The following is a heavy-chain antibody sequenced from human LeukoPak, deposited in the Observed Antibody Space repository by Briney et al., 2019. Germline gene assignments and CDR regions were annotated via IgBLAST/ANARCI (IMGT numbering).Heavy chain of an antibody. D-gene: IGHD2-21*02. CDR1: GFSFSYSW. V-gene: IGHV3-15*01. CDR2: IKSETDGATT. CDR3: ARDSAYCGGDCYFDY. Sequence: TGGSLRLSCAASGFSFSYSWMSWVRQAPGKGLEWLGHIKSETDGATTDYAAPVKGRVSISRDDSKKMLYLQMNSLRAEDTAVYYCARDSAYCGGDCYFDYWGQGTLVTVSS. J-gene: IGHJ4*02.